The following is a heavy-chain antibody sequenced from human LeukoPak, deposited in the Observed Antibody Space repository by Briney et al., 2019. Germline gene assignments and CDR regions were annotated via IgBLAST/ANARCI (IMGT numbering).Heavy chain of an antibody. J-gene: IGHJ5*02. CDR2: IKSDGSST. CDR3: TKSVWFDP. V-gene: IGHV3-74*01. D-gene: IGHD3-3*01. CDR1: GFTFSNHW. Sequence: GGPLKLSCAASGFTFSNHWMHWVRQAPGKGLLWVSRIKSDGSSTTYADSVKGRFTISRDNAKNTLYLQMNSLRAEDTAVYYCTKSVWFDPWGQGTLVTVSS.